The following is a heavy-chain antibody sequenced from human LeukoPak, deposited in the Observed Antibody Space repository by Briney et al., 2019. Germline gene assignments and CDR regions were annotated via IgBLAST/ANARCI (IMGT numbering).Heavy chain of an antibody. CDR1: GGTFSSYA. D-gene: IGHD4-17*01. Sequence: SVKVSCKASGGTFSSYAISWVRQAPGQGLEWMGGIIPIFGTANYAQKFQGRVTITADESTSTAYMELRSLRSDDTAVYYCARERRETTVINYYYYGMDVWGQGTTVTVSS. V-gene: IGHV1-69*01. J-gene: IGHJ6*02. CDR2: IIPIFGTA. CDR3: ARERRETTVINYYYYGMDV.